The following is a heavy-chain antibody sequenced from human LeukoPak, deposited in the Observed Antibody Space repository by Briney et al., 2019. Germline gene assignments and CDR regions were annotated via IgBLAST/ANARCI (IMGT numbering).Heavy chain of an antibody. Sequence: GGSLRLSCAASGFSLSAYGVHWVRQAPGKGLEWVAVIWYDGTSKDYADSVKGRFTISRDNSKNTLYLQMNSLRAEDTAVYYCARDLDGGLLDYWGQGTLVTVSS. CDR1: GFSLSAYG. V-gene: IGHV3-33*01. CDR2: IWYDGTSK. CDR3: ARDLDGGLLDY. D-gene: IGHD3/OR15-3a*01. J-gene: IGHJ4*02.